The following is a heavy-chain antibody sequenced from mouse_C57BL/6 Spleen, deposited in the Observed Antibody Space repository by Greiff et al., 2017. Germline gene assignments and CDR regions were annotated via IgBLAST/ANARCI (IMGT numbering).Heavy chain of an antibody. V-gene: IGHV1-64*01. D-gene: IGHD1-1*01. Sequence: QVQLQQPGAELVKPGASVKLSCKASGYTFTSYWMHWVKQRPGQGLEWIGMIHPNSGSTNYNEKFKSKATLTVDKSSSTAYMQLSSLTSEDSAVYYCASSTLLLRYYYAMDYWGQGTSVTVSS. J-gene: IGHJ4*01. CDR3: ASSTLLLRYYYAMDY. CDR1: GYTFTSYW. CDR2: IHPNSGST.